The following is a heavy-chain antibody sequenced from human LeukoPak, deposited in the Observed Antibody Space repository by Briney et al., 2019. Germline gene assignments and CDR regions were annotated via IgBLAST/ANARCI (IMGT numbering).Heavy chain of an antibody. J-gene: IGHJ6*04. V-gene: IGHV4-30-4*02. Sequence: SETLSLTCTVSGGSISSGDYYWSWIRQPPGKGLEWIGYIYYSGSTYYNPSLKSRVTISVDTSKNQFSLKLSSVTAADTAVYYCARGRTIFGVVILPSEEMGVWGKGTTVTVSS. CDR3: ARGRTIFGVVILPSEEMGV. D-gene: IGHD3-3*01. CDR1: GGSISSGDYY. CDR2: IYYSGST.